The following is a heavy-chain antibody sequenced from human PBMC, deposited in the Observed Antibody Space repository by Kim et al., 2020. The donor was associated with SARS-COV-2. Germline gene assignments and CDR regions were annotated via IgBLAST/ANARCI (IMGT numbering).Heavy chain of an antibody. CDR1: GFTFNDYG. Sequence: GGSLRLSCAVSGFTFNDYGMSWVRQAPGKGLEWVSVIKGNGDSTWYADSVKGRFTISRDNAKNSVYLQMNSLRAEDTALYHCARGLMVGPIDFWGQGIVVTVSS. V-gene: IGHV3-20*01. CDR3: ARGLMVGPIDF. D-gene: IGHD2-8*01. CDR2: IKGNGDST. J-gene: IGHJ4*02.